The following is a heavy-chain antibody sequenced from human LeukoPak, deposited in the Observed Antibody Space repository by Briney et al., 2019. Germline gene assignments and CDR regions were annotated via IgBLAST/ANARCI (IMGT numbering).Heavy chain of an antibody. CDR3: APKPRGYVWGSYRPH. V-gene: IGHV4-34*01. Sequence: SETLSLTCAVYGGSFSGYYWSWIRQPPGKGLEWIGEINHSGSANYDPSLKCRVTISVDTSKNKFSLKLSSVTAADTAVYYCAPKPRGYVWGSYRPHWGQGTLVTVSS. CDR2: INHSGSA. D-gene: IGHD3-16*02. CDR1: GGSFSGYY. J-gene: IGHJ4*02.